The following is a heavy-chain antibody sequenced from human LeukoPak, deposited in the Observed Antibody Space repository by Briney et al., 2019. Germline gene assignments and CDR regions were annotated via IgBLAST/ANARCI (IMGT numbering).Heavy chain of an antibody. J-gene: IGHJ5*02. CDR3: AGAYSGSYFNWFDP. CDR1: GGSISSYY. CDR2: TYTSGST. V-gene: IGHV4-4*09. Sequence: PSETLSLTCTVSGGSISSYYWSWIRQPPGKGLEWIGYTYTSGSTNYNPSLKSRVTISVDTSKNQFSLKLSSVTAAETAVYYCAGAYSGSYFNWFDPWGQGTLVTVSS. D-gene: IGHD1-26*01.